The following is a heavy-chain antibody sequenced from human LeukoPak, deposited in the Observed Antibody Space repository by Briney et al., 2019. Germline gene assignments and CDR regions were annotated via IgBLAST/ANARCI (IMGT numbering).Heavy chain of an antibody. CDR3: ATDLSRSAAFDI. CDR2: IVVGSGNT. CDR1: GFTFTSPA. V-gene: IGHV1-58*02. D-gene: IGHD3-9*01. Sequence: GTSVKVSCKASGFTFTSPAMQWVRQARGQRLEWIGWIVVGSGNTNYAQKFQERVTITRDMSTSTAYMELSSLRSEDTAVYYCATDLSRSAAFDIWGQGTMVTVSS. J-gene: IGHJ3*02.